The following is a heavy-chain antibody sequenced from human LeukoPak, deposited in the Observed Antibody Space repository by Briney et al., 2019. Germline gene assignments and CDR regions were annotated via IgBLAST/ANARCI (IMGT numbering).Heavy chain of an antibody. V-gene: IGHV4-61*02. D-gene: IGHD5-18*01. CDR1: GGSMSSGTYY. CDR3: ARDVGLDSYGPNWFDP. CDR2: IFSSGNN. Sequence: PSQTLSLTCTVSGGSMSSGTYYWSWIRQPAGKGLEYIGRIFSSGNNNYNPSLKSRVTISVDTSKNQFSLKLSSVTAADTAVYYCARDVGLDSYGPNWFDPWGQGTLVTVSS. J-gene: IGHJ5*02.